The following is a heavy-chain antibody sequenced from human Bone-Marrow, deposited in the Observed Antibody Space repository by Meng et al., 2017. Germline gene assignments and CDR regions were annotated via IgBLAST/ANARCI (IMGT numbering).Heavy chain of an antibody. D-gene: IGHD3-10*01. V-gene: IGHV4-38-2*02. J-gene: IGHJ3*02. Sequence: GSLRLSCTVSGYSISSGYYCGWIRQPPGTGLEWIGSIYHSGSTYYNPSLKSRVTISVDTSKNQFSLKLSSVTAADTAVYYCARKIGGFGELLSSNAFDIWGQGTMVTVSS. CDR1: GYSISSGYY. CDR2: IYHSGST. CDR3: ARKIGGFGELLSSNAFDI.